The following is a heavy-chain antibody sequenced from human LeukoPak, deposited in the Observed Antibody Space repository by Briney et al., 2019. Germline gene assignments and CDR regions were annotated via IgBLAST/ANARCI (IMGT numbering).Heavy chain of an antibody. CDR3: AKEMSIVIDYYYYYAMDV. CDR1: GFTFDDYA. Sequence: GRSLRLSCAASGFTFDDYAMRWVRHAPGKGLGWVSGICWNSGSIGYADSVKGRFTISRDNAKNSLYLQMNSLRAEDTALYYCAKEMSIVIDYYYYYAMDVWGQGTTVTVSS. D-gene: IGHD3-22*01. V-gene: IGHV3-9*01. J-gene: IGHJ6*02. CDR2: ICWNSGSI.